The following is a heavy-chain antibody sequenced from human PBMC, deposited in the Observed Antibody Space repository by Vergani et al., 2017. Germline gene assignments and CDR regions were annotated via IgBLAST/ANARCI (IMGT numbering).Heavy chain of an antibody. V-gene: IGHV3-30-3*01. D-gene: IGHD3-10*01. CDR3: ARGEVRGVIITNPFDY. J-gene: IGHJ4*02. CDR2: ISYDGSNK. CDR1: GFTFSSYA. Sequence: QVQLVESGGGVVQPGRSLRLSCAASGFTFSSYAMHWVRQAPGKGLEWVAVISYDGSNKYYADSVKGRFTISRDNSKNTLYLQMNSLRDVDTAVYYCARGEVRGVIITNPFDYGGQGTLVTVSS.